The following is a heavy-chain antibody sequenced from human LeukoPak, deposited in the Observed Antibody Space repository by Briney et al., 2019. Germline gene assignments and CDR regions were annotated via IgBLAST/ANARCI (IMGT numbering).Heavy chain of an antibody. CDR3: AKDPYNTAVANTNGWFDP. CDR1: GFTFSSYA. J-gene: IGHJ5*02. Sequence: GGSLRLSCAASGFTFSSYAMSWVRRAPGKGLEWVSSISGSGGNTYYAQSVKGRFTISRDNSENTLYLQMDTLRAYDTALYFCAKDPYNTAVANTNGWFDPWGQGTLVTVSS. D-gene: IGHD6-19*01. V-gene: IGHV3-23*01. CDR2: ISGSGGNT.